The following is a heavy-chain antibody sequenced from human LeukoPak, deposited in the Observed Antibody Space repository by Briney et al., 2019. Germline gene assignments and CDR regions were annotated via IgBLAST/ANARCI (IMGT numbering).Heavy chain of an antibody. CDR2: IYYSGST. V-gene: IGHV4-39*01. D-gene: IGHD6-19*01. Sequence: SETLSLTCTVSGGSISSSSYYWGWIRQPPGKGLEWIGSIYYSGSTYYNPSLKSRVTISVDTSKSQFSLKLSSVTAADTAVYYCARHRGEGSGGSPNWFDPWGQGTLVTVSS. CDR1: GGSISSSSYY. J-gene: IGHJ5*02. CDR3: ARHRGEGSGGSPNWFDP.